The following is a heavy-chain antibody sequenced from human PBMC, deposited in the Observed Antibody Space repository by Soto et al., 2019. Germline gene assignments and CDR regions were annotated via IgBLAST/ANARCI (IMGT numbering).Heavy chain of an antibody. CDR3: ARVRLSIAVNDALDV. J-gene: IGHJ3*01. D-gene: IGHD3-3*02. Sequence: GGSLRLSCAASGFTFSDYVIHWVRQAAGKGLEWVASMTYDGATEYYADSVKGRFTMSRDNSKRALSLQMNSLRPDDTAVYYCARVRLSIAVNDALDVWGQGATVTVSS. CDR2: MTYDGATE. V-gene: IGHV3-30*14. CDR1: GFTFSDYV.